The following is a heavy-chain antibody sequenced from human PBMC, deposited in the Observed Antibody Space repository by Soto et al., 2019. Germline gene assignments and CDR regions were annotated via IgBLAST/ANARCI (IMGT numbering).Heavy chain of an antibody. D-gene: IGHD3-10*01. CDR2: IYSGGST. CDR1: GFTVSSNY. V-gene: IGHV3-53*04. CDR3: ASTHVLLWFGEPWKDYYYMDV. J-gene: IGHJ6*03. Sequence: GGSLRLSCAASGFTVSSNYMSWVRQAPGKGLEWVSVIYSGGSTYYADSVKGRFTISRHNSKNTLYLQMNSLRAEDTAVYYCASTHVLLWFGEPWKDYYYMDVWGKGTTVTVSS.